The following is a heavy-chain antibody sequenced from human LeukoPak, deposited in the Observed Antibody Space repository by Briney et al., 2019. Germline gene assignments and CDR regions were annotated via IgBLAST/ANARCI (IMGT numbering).Heavy chain of an antibody. CDR1: GGSINSSSYY. V-gene: IGHV4-39*01. CDR2: IYYSGST. D-gene: IGHD5-24*01. J-gene: IGHJ3*02. Sequence: SESLSLTCTVSGGSINSSSYYWGWIRQPPGKGLEGIGSIYYSGSTYYNPSLKSRVTISGDTSKNQFSLKLSSVTAADTAVYYCARPISQDAFDIWGQGTMVTVSS. CDR3: ARPISQDAFDI.